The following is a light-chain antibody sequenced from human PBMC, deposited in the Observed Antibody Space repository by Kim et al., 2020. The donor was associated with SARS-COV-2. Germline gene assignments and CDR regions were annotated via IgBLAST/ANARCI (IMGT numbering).Light chain of an antibody. CDR2: GAS. J-gene: IGKJ1*01. CDR3: QQSYSTPWT. CDR1: QSISSY. V-gene: IGKV1-39*01. Sequence: DIQMTQSPSSLSASVGDRVTITCRASQSISSYLNWYQQKPGKAPKLLIYGASSLQSGVPSRFSGSGSGTDFTLTISSLQPEDFAAFYCQQSYSTPWTFGQWTQVDIK.